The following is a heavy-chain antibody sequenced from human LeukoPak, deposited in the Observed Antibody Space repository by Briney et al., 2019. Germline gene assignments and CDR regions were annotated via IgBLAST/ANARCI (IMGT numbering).Heavy chain of an antibody. CDR1: GGSISSSSYY. D-gene: IGHD3-22*01. Sequence: SETLSLTCTVSGGSISSSSYYWGWIRQPPGKGLEWIGSIYYSGSTYYNPSLKSRVTISVDTSKNQFSLKLSSVTAADTAVCYCARPDSSEDYMDVWGKGTTVTVSS. V-gene: IGHV4-39*01. CDR2: IYYSGST. J-gene: IGHJ6*03. CDR3: ARPDSSEDYMDV.